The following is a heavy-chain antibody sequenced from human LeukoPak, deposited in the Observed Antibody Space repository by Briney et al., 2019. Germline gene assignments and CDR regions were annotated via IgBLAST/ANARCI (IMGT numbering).Heavy chain of an antibody. Sequence: ASVKVSCKASRGTFSSYAISWVRQAPGKGLEWMGGFDPEDGETIYAQKFQGRVTMTEDTSTDTAYMELSSLRSEDTAVYYCATDSSLVGATTRFRSKAIGYWGQGTLVTVSS. J-gene: IGHJ4*02. D-gene: IGHD1-26*01. CDR3: ATDSSLVGATTRFRSKAIGY. CDR1: RGTFSSYA. CDR2: FDPEDGET. V-gene: IGHV1-24*01.